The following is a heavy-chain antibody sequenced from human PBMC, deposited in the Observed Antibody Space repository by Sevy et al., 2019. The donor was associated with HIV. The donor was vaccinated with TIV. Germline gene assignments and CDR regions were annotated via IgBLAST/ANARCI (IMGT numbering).Heavy chain of an antibody. CDR2: VSYDGSKK. Sequence: GGSLRLSCAASGFTFSNYAIHWVRQAPGKGLEWVAVVSYDGSKKYYADSVKGRFTIFRDNSKNTLYLQMNSLRVEDTAVYYCARDRSTTWINYFFDFWGQGTLVTVSS. CDR3: ARDRSTTWINYFFDF. V-gene: IGHV3-30*01. CDR1: GFTFSNYA. D-gene: IGHD2-2*01. J-gene: IGHJ4*02.